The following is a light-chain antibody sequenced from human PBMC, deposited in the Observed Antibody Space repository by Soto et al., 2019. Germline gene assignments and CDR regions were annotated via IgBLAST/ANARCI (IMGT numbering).Light chain of an antibody. CDR3: CSYAGSTTFVI. J-gene: IGLJ2*01. V-gene: IGLV2-23*01. Sequence: QSALTQPASVSGSPGQSITISCTGTSSDVGSYNLVSWYQQHPGKTPKLMIYEASKRPSGVSDRFFGSKSGSTASLTISGLQAEDEADYYCCSYAGSTTFVIFGGGTKVTVL. CDR2: EAS. CDR1: SSDVGSYNL.